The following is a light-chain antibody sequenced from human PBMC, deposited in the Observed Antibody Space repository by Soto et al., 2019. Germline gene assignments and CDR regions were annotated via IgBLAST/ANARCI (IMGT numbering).Light chain of an antibody. V-gene: IGKV3D-20*02. Sequence: EIVLTQSPGTLSLSPGERATLSCRASQSVSSSYLAWYQQKPGQAPRPLIYDASNRATGIPARFSGSGSGTDFTLTITSLQPEDFATYYCQQSYSAPITFGQGTRLGL. J-gene: IGKJ5*01. CDR3: QQSYSAPIT. CDR2: DAS. CDR1: QSVSSSY.